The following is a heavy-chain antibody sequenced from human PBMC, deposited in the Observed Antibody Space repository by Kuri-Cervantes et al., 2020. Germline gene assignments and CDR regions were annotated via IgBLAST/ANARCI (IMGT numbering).Heavy chain of an antibody. D-gene: IGHD6-13*01. Sequence: GESLKISCAASGFIFSNYGMSWVRQAPGKGLEWVSTISGSGDSTYYAESGKGRFTISRDNSKNTLYLQMNSLRAEDTAVYYCARSSEFSGIAAWIYYYYGMDVWGQGTTVTVSS. CDR2: ISGSGDST. CDR3: ARSSEFSGIAAWIYYYYGMDV. CDR1: GFIFSNYG. J-gene: IGHJ6*02. V-gene: IGHV3-23*01.